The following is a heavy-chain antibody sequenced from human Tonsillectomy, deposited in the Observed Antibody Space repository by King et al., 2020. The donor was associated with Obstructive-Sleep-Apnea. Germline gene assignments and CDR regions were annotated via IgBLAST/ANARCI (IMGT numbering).Heavy chain of an antibody. V-gene: IGHV3-33*01. CDR2: IWYDGSNK. D-gene: IGHD6-13*01. CDR1: GFTFSSYG. J-gene: IGHJ4*02. CDR3: ARDGDSSSWYAQYYFDY. Sequence: QLVQSGGGVVQPGRSLRLSCAASGFTFSSYGMHWVRQAPGKGLEWVAVIWYDGSNKYYADSVKGRFTISRDNSKNTLYLQMNSLRAEDTAVYDCARDGDSSSWYAQYYFDYWGQGTLVTVSS.